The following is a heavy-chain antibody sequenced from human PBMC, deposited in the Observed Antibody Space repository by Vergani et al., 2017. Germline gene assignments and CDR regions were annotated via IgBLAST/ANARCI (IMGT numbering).Heavy chain of an antibody. Sequence: QVQLQQWGAGLLKPSETLSLTCAVYGGSFSGYYWSWIRQPPGPGLEWIGEINHSGSTNYNPSLKRRVTISVDTSKNQFSLKLSSVTAADTAVYYCARGRSRTVASRCCPGPPYFDYWGQGTLVTVSS. J-gene: IGHJ4*02. V-gene: IGHV4-34*01. CDR3: ARGRSRTVASRCCPGPPYFDY. CDR1: GGSFSGYY. D-gene: IGHD4-17*01. CDR2: INHSGST.